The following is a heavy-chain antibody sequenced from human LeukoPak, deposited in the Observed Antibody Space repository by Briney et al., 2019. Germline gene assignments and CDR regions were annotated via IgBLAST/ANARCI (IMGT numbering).Heavy chain of an antibody. V-gene: IGHV3-66*01. J-gene: IGHJ4*02. Sequence: GGSLRLSCAASGFTFSSYAMSWVRQAPGKGLEWVSVIYSGGSTYYADSVKGRLTISRDNSKNTLYLQMNSLRAEDTAVYYCARKYSYGSLDYWGQGTLVTVSS. D-gene: IGHD5-18*01. CDR2: IYSGGST. CDR3: ARKYSYGSLDY. CDR1: GFTFSSYA.